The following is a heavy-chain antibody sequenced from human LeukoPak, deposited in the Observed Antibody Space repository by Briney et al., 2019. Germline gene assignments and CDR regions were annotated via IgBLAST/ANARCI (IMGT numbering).Heavy chain of an antibody. J-gene: IGHJ4*02. V-gene: IGHV4-39*07. CDR1: GGSISSSSYY. CDR3: VRDKGAYSGYGN. Sequence: PSETLSLTCTVSGGSISSSSYYWGWIRQPPGKGLEWIGSIYYSGSTYYNPSLKSRVTISVDTSKNQFSMKLSSVTAADTAVYYCVRDKGAYSGYGNWGQGTLVTVSS. CDR2: IYYSGST. D-gene: IGHD5-12*01.